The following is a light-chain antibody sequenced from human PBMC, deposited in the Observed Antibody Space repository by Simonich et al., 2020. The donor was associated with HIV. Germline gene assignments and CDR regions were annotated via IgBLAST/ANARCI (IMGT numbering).Light chain of an antibody. J-gene: IGLJ2*01. CDR1: SSDVGGYNY. Sequence: QSALTQPASVSGSPGQSITISCTETSSDVGGYNYVSWYQQYPAKAPKLMIYDVKNRPSGISNRFSGSKSGNTASLTISGLQAEDEADYYCSSYISSVTYVLFGGGTKLTVL. CDR3: SSYISSVTYVL. V-gene: IGLV2-14*01. CDR2: DVK.